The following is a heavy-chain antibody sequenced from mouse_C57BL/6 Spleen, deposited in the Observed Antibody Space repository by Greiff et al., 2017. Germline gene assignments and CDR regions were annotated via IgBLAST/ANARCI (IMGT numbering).Heavy chain of an antibody. D-gene: IGHD2-4*01. V-gene: IGHV1-53*01. Sequence: QVHVKQPGTELVKPGASVKLSCKASGYTFTSYWMRWVQQRPGQGLEWLGNINPSNGGTNYNEKFKSKATLTVDKSSSTAYMQLSSLTSEDSAVYYCARSPFYYDYDIDYWGQGTTLTVSS. CDR2: INPSNGGT. CDR3: ARSPFYYDYDIDY. CDR1: GYTFTSYW. J-gene: IGHJ2*01.